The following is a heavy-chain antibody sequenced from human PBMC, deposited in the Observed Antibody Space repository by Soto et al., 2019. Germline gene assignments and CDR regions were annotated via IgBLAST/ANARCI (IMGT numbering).Heavy chain of an antibody. Sequence: EVQLLESGGGLVQPGGSLRLSCAASGFTFSSYAMNWVRQTPGKGLEWVSGISGSGGSTLYADSVKGRFTLSRDNSKNTLYLQLNSLRAEDTAVYYCAKDMVSGWFGYYFGYWGQGTLVTVSS. CDR2: ISGSGGST. CDR1: GFTFSSYA. CDR3: AKDMVSGWFGYYFGY. V-gene: IGHV3-23*01. D-gene: IGHD6-19*01. J-gene: IGHJ4*02.